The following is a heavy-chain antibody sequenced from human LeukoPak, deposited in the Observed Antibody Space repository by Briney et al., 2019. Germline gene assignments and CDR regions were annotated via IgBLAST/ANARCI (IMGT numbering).Heavy chain of an antibody. CDR1: GFIFNDYY. D-gene: IGHD2-2*01. CDR2: ISRSGSII. J-gene: IGHJ4*02. Sequence: GGSLRLSCAASGFIFNDYYMSWIRQAPGKGLEWVSYISRSGSIIYYADSVKGRFTISRDNAKNTLYLQMNSLRVEDTAVYYCARDYRCSSTSCKDRTFDYWGQGTLVTVSS. V-gene: IGHV3-11*01. CDR3: ARDYRCSSTSCKDRTFDY.